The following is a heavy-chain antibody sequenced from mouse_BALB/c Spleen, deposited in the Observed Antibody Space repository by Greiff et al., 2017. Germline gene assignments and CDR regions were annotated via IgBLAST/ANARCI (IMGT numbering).Heavy chain of an antibody. V-gene: IGHV5-9-4*01. Sequence: VESGGGLVKPGGSLKLSCAASGFTFSSYAMSWVRQSPEKRLEWVAEISSGGSYTYYPDTVTGRFTISRDNAKNTLYLEMSSLRSEDTAMYYCAREGTYYAMDYWGQGTSVTVSS. CDR2: ISSGGSYT. J-gene: IGHJ4*01. CDR1: GFTFSSYA. CDR3: AREGTYYAMDY. D-gene: IGHD3-3*01.